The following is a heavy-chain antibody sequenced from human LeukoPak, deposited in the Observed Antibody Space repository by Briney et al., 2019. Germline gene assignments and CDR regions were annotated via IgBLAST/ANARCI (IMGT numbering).Heavy chain of an antibody. CDR2: IKSKNDGGTT. J-gene: IGHJ4*02. CDR1: GFIFNKSW. Sequence: GGSLRLSCAASGFIFNKSWMNWVRQAPGKGPEWVGRIKSKNDGGTTDYGSPVKGRFTISRDDSKNTLYLQMNSLITDDTAIYYCTPVMVEDRGFWGQGTLVTVSS. V-gene: IGHV3-15*01. CDR3: TPVMVEDRGF. D-gene: IGHD2/OR15-2a*01.